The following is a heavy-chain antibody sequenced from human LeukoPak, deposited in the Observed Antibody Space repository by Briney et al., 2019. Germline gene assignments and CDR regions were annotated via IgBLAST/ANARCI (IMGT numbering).Heavy chain of an antibody. Sequence: GGSLRLSCAASGFTFSNYAMSWVRQAPGKGLEWVSSISSSGGGTYYADSVKGRFTISRDNSENTLSLQMNSLKAEDTAVYYCAKINSGSYTDYWGQGALVTVSS. CDR2: ISSSGGGT. CDR1: GFTFSNYA. CDR3: AKINSGSYTDY. D-gene: IGHD1-26*01. V-gene: IGHV3-23*01. J-gene: IGHJ4*02.